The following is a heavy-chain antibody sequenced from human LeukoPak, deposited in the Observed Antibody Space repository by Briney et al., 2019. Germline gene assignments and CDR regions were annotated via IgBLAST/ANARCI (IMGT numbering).Heavy chain of an antibody. CDR1: GFTLSSYE. D-gene: IGHD3-22*01. Sequence: PGGSLRLSCIVSGFTLSSYEMSWIRQAPGKGLEWIGEINHSGSTNYNPSLKSRVTISVDTSKNQFSLKLSSVTAADTAVYYCARGPRYYYDSSGYYSYYYYYYMDVWGKGTTVTVSS. J-gene: IGHJ6*03. CDR3: ARGPRYYYDSSGYYSYYYYYYMDV. V-gene: IGHV4-34*01. CDR2: INHSGST.